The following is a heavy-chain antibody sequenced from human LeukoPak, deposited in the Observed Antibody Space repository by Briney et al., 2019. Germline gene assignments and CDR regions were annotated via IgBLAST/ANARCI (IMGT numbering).Heavy chain of an antibody. CDR3: AKDNVRIGWFGESPPAGIDY. CDR1: GFTFDDYA. V-gene: IGHV3-43*02. J-gene: IGHJ4*02. Sequence: PGGSLRLSCAASGFTFDDYAMHWVRQAPGKGLEWVSLISGDGGSTYYADSVKGRFTISRDNSKNSLYLQMNSLRTEDTALYYCAKDNVRIGWFGESPPAGIDYWGQGTLVTVSS. D-gene: IGHD3-10*01. CDR2: ISGDGGST.